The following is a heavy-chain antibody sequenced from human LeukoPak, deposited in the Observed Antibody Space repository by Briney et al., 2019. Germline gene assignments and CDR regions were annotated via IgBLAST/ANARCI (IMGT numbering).Heavy chain of an antibody. Sequence: SSQTLSLTCTVSGGSISSGDYYWRWIRQPPGKGLEWIGYVYSSGNTNYNPSLKSRVTLSVDTSKNQFSLKLVSVTAADTAVYYCARHPPSSAGAYDIWGQGTMVTVSS. J-gene: IGHJ3*02. V-gene: IGHV4-30-4*01. D-gene: IGHD3-10*01. CDR1: GGSISSGDYY. CDR3: ARHPPSSAGAYDI. CDR2: VYSSGNT.